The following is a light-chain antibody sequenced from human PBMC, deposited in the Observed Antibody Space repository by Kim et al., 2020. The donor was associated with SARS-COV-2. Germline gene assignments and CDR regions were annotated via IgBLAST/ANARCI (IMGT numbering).Light chain of an antibody. V-gene: IGKV4-1*01. J-gene: IGKJ2*01. CDR1: QSVLSTSNNKNY. CDR3: QQYYTNPPYT. CDR2: WAS. Sequence: DIVVTQSPDSLAVSLGERATINCKSSQSVLSTSNNKNYITWYQHKAGQSPKLLIYWASTRESGVPERFIGSGSGTDFTLTITSLQTEDVAVKDCQQYYTNPPYTFGHRTKLEIK.